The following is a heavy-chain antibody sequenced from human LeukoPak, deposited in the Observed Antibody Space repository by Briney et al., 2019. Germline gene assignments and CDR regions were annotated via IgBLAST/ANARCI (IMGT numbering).Heavy chain of an antibody. CDR3: ARNSYYYDSSGYYPGAFDI. V-gene: IGHV3-33*08. Sequence: GGSLRLSCAASGFTFSSYWMHSVRQAPGKGLEWVAVIWYNGSNKYYADSVKGRFTISRDNSKNTLYLQMNSLRAEDTAVYYCARNSYYYDSSGYYPGAFDIWGQGTMVTVSS. CDR2: IWYNGSNK. CDR1: GFTFSSYW. D-gene: IGHD3-22*01. J-gene: IGHJ3*02.